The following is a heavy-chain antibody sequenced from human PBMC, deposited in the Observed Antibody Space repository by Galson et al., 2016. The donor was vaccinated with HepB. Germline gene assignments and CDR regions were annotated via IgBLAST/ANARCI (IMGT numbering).Heavy chain of an antibody. Sequence: TLSLTCTVSGGSISSGGYYWTWIRQHPGKGLEWIGYNYYSGSNFYNPSLKSRLTILVDTSKNQFSLKLSSVTAADTAVYYCASGTSRLSPFELWGRGTLVTVSS. CDR1: GGSISSGGYY. CDR2: NYYSGSN. J-gene: IGHJ2*01. CDR3: ASGTSRLSPFEL. V-gene: IGHV4-31*03.